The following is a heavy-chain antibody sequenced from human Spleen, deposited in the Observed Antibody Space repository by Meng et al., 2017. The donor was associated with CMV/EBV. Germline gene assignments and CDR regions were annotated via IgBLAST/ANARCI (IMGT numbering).Heavy chain of an antibody. CDR1: GFTFSDYY. CDR3: ARAGYYYDSSGSFDY. D-gene: IGHD3-22*01. Sequence: LSLTCAASGFTFSDYYMSWIRQAPGKGLEWVSYISSSGSTIYYADSVKGRFTISRDNAKNSLYLQMNSLRAEDTAVYYCARAGYYYDSSGSFDYWGQGTLVTVSS. CDR2: ISSSGSTI. J-gene: IGHJ4*02. V-gene: IGHV3-11*04.